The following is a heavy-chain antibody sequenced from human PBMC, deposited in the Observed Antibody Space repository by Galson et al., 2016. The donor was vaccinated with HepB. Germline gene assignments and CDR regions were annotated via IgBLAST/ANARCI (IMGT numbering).Heavy chain of an antibody. CDR2: IFWDDDK. Sequence: PALVKPTQTLTLTCTFSGFSFNASGVSVGWIRQPPGKALEWLALIFWDDDKTYSSSLKTRLTISKDTSKNQVVLTMTNMDPVDTGTYFCAHSGVGGWFDPWGQGTQVTVSS. J-gene: IGHJ5*02. CDR1: GFSFNASGVS. D-gene: IGHD3-3*01. V-gene: IGHV2-5*02. CDR3: AHSGVGGWFDP.